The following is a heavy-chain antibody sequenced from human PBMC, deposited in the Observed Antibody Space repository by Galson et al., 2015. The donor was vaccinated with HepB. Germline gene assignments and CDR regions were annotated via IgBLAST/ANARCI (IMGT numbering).Heavy chain of an antibody. CDR1: GFTFSSYA. CDR3: ARDRGYYYDSSGTPGWFDP. V-gene: IGHV3-30*04. J-gene: IGHJ5*02. Sequence: RLSCAASGFTFSSYAMHWVRQAPGKGLEWVAVISYDGSNKYYADSVKGRFTISRDNSKNTLYLQMNSLRAEDTAVYYCARDRGYYYDSSGTPGWFDPWGQGTLVTVSS. D-gene: IGHD3-22*01. CDR2: ISYDGSNK.